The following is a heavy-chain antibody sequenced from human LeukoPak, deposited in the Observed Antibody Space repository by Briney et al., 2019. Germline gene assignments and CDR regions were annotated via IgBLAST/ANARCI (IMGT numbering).Heavy chain of an antibody. CDR3: ARAYADCVNTFDY. CDR2: INCSGGST. D-gene: IGHD4-17*01. V-gene: IGHV1-46*01. J-gene: IGHJ4*02. Sequence: ASVKVSCKASGYSFTSYYMHWVRQAPGQGLEWMGIINCSGGSTSNAEKFQGRVTMTRDTSTTTVYMELSSLRSEDTAVYYCARAYADCVNTFDYWGQGTLVTVSS. CDR1: GYSFTSYY.